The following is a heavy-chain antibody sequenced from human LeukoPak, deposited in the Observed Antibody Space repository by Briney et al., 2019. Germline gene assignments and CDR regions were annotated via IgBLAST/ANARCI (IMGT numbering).Heavy chain of an antibody. Sequence: SETLSLTCTVSGGSINSYYWSWVRQPPGKGLEWIGNVYHSGSTYYNPSLRSRVTISIDTSKKQFSLRLTSVTAADTAVYYCARSRSGSSDYWGQGTLVTVSS. CDR1: GGSINSYY. D-gene: IGHD3-10*01. J-gene: IGHJ4*02. CDR2: VYHSGST. CDR3: ARSRSGSSDY. V-gene: IGHV4-59*08.